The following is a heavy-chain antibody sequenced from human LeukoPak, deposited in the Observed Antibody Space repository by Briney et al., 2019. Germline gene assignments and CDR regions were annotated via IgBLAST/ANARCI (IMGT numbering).Heavy chain of an antibody. CDR1: GYTFTGYN. V-gene: IGHV1-2*02. CDR2: INPNSGGT. Sequence: ASVKVSCKSSGYTFTGYNMHWVRQAPGQGLEWVGWINPNSGGTNYAQKFHSRVNMTKETIISTAYMEMSRHRSDKTVVYYCARTGGQYYFDYWGQGTLVTVSS. CDR3: ARTGGQYYFDY. D-gene: IGHD1-26*01. J-gene: IGHJ4*02.